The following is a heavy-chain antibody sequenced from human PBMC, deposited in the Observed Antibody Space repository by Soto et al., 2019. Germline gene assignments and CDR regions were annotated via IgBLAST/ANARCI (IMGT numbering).Heavy chain of an antibody. V-gene: IGHV3-49*03. D-gene: IGHD1-26*01. CDR3: TRRDSGSYSGYFDY. CDR1: GFTFGDYA. Sequence: RRLSCTASGFTFGDYAMSWFRQAPGKGLEWVGFIRSKAYGGTTEYAASVKGRFTISRDDSKSIAYLQMNSLKTEDTAVYYCTRRDSGSYSGYFDYWGQGTLVTVSS. J-gene: IGHJ4*02. CDR2: IRSKAYGGTT.